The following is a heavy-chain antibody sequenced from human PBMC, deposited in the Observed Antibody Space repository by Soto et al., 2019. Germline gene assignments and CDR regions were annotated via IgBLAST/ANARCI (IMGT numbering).Heavy chain of an antibody. CDR1: GGAVGYDY. CDR2: FYYGGR. CDR3: ARADETLIYWSFDL. V-gene: IGHV4-59*02. Sequence: LCGGAVGYDYWSWIRQPPGKGLEWIGNFYYGGRYYNPSLKSRVSISADASKNQLSLKLTSVTAADTAVYYCARADETLIYWSFDLWGRGTLVRVSS. J-gene: IGHJ2*01. D-gene: IGHD2-8*01.